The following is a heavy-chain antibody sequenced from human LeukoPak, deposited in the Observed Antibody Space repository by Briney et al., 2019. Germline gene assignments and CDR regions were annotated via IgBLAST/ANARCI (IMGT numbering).Heavy chain of an antibody. Sequence: SETLSLTCAVYGGSFSGYYWSWIRQPPGKGLEWIGEINHSGSTNYNPSLKSRVTISVDTSKNQFSLKLSSVTAADTAVYYCAHSYDFWSGYIDYWGQGTLVTVSS. V-gene: IGHV4-34*01. CDR3: AHSYDFWSGYIDY. J-gene: IGHJ4*02. CDR1: GGSFSGYY. CDR2: INHSGST. D-gene: IGHD3-3*01.